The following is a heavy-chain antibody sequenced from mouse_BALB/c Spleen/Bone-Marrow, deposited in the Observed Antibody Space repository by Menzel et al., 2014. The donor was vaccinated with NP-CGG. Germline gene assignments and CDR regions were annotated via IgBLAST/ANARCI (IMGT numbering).Heavy chain of an antibody. Sequence: EVKLQESGGGLVQPGGSLKLSCVASGFTFSSYGMSWVRQTPDKRLELVATINNNGGSTYYPDSVKGQFTISRDNAKNTLYLQMSSLKSEDTAMYCCARVYGWYFDVWGAGTTVTVSS. CDR1: GFTFSSYG. V-gene: IGHV5-6-3*01. J-gene: IGHJ1*01. CDR3: ARVYGWYFDV. D-gene: IGHD1-1*01. CDR2: INNNGGST.